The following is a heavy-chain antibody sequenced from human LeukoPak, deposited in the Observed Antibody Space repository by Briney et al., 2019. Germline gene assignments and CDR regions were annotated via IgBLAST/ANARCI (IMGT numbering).Heavy chain of an antibody. CDR1: GYTFTSYA. J-gene: IGHJ6*02. CDR3: ARDGRVITGYYYYYGMDV. V-gene: IGHV7-4-1*02. CDR2: INTNTGNP. D-gene: IGHD3-22*01. Sequence: ASVKVSCKASGYTFTSYAMNWVRQAPGQGLEWMGWINTNTGNPTYAQGFTGRFVFSLDTSVSTAYLQISSLKAEDTTVYYCARDGRVITGYYYYYGMDVWGQGTTVTVSS.